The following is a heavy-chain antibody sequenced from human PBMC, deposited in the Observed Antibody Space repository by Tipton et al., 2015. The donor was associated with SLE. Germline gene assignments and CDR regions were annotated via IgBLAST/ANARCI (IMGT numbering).Heavy chain of an antibody. D-gene: IGHD3-16*01. CDR2: IYYSGSI. J-gene: IGHJ3*02. V-gene: IGHV4-59*11. Sequence: LSLTCTVSGGSISSHYWSWIRQPPGKGLEWIGYIYYSGSISYNPSLKSRVTISVDTSKNQFSLKLSSVTAADTAVYYCAREWGDAFDIWGQGTMVTVSS. CDR1: GGSISSHY. CDR3: AREWGDAFDI.